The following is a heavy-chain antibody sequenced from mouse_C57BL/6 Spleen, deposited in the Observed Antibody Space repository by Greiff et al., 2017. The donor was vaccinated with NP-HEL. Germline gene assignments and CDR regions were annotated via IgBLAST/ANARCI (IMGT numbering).Heavy chain of an antibody. J-gene: IGHJ4*01. CDR2: IRNKANGYTT. D-gene: IGHD1-1*01. V-gene: IGHV7-3*01. CDR1: GFTFTDYY. Sequence: EVKLMESGGGLVQPGGSLSLSCAASGFTFTDYYMSWVRQPPGKALEWLGFIRNKANGYTTEYSASVKGRFTISRDNSQSILYLQMNALRAEDSATYYCARYNPIITTVVATTGMDYWGQGTSVTVSS. CDR3: ARYNPIITTVVATTGMDY.